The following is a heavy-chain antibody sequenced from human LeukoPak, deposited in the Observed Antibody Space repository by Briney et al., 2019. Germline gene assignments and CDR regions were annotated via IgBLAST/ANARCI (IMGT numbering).Heavy chain of an antibody. CDR2: INPNSGGT. V-gene: IGHV1-2*02. Sequence: ASVKVSCKASGYTFNGFYMHWVRQAPGQGLEWMGWINPNSGGTNYPQKFQGRVTMTRDTSISTAYMEPSRLTSDDTAVYYCATFPTVRSDAFDIWGQGTMVTVSS. CDR1: GYTFNGFY. D-gene: IGHD4-17*01. CDR3: ATFPTVRSDAFDI. J-gene: IGHJ3*02.